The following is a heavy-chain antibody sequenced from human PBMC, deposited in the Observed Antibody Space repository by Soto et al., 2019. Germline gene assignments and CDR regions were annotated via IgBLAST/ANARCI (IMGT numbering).Heavy chain of an antibody. V-gene: IGHV1-69*13. CDR3: ARGGGPPSMVTLDYYYGMDV. J-gene: IGHJ6*02. CDR2: IIPIFGTA. Sequence: SVKVSCKASGGTFSSYAISWVRQAPGQGLEWMGGIIPIFGTANYAQKFQGRVTMTADESRSTAYMELSSLRSEDTAVYYCARGGGPPSMVTLDYYYGMDVWGQGTTVTVSS. CDR1: GGTFSSYA. D-gene: IGHD5-18*01.